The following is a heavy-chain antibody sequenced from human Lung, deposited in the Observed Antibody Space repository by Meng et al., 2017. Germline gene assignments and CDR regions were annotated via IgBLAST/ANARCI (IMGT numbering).Heavy chain of an antibody. CDR1: GGSTSSSNYY. J-gene: IGHJ2*01. CDR3: ARGQKGYFDL. Sequence: QVKWQAADPGLLKPPHTLFLTCTVSGGSTSSSNYYGSWIRQPPGKGLEWSGHIYSSGRTYYYPSLKSRITISVDTSKNQFSLKLSSVTAADTAVYYCARGQKGYFDLWGRGTLVTVSS. CDR2: IYSSGRT. V-gene: IGHV4-30-4*01.